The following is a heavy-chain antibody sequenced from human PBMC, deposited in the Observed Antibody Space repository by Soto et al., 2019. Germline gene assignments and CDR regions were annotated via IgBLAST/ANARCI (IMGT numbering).Heavy chain of an antibody. J-gene: IGHJ4*02. CDR3: ARGRYGDY. Sequence: QVHLVQSGAEVKKPGASVKVSCKASGYTFTSYGITWVRQAPGQGLEWMGWISAHNGNTDYAQKLQGRVIVTRDTSTSPAYRELRSLISDDTAVYYCARGRYGDYWGQGARVTVSS. CDR2: ISAHNGNT. D-gene: IGHD1-1*01. V-gene: IGHV1-18*01. CDR1: GYTFTSYG.